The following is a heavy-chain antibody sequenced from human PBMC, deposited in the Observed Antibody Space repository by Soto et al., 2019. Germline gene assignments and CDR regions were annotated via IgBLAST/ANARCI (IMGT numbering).Heavy chain of an antibody. D-gene: IGHD2-15*01. CDR3: TCYPLGY. CDR2: IYHSGST. J-gene: IGHJ4*02. CDR1: GGSISSSNW. V-gene: IGHV4-4*02. Sequence: QVQLQESGPGLVKPSGTLSLTCAVSGGSISSSNWWSWVRQPPGKGLGWIGEIYHSGSTNYNPSLKSRVTISVDQSKNPFSLKLSSVTAADTAVYYCTCYPLGYWGQGTLVTVSS.